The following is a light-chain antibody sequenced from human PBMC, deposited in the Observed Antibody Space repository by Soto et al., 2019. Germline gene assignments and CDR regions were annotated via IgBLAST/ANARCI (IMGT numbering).Light chain of an antibody. CDR3: QQYYSTPLT. CDR2: GAS. CDR1: QSVGSN. J-gene: IGKJ4*01. V-gene: IGKV3D-15*01. Sequence: EIVLTQSPATLSVSPGERVTLSCRASQSVGSNLAWYQQKPGQAPRLLIYGASNRATGIPDRFSGSGSGTDFTLTISGLQPEDVAVYYCQQYYSTPLTFGGGTKVDIK.